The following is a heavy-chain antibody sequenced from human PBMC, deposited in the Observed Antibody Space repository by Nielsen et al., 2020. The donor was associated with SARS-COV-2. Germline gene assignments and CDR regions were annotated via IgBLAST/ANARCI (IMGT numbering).Heavy chain of an antibody. CDR2: INHSGST. J-gene: IGHJ4*02. CDR3: ARGFNWNDDQTYYFDY. CDR1: GFTFSSYA. V-gene: IGHV4-34*01. Sequence: GSLRLSCAASGFTFSSYAMHWIRQPPGKGLEWIGEINHSGSTNYNPSLKSRVTISVDTSKNQFSLKLSSVTAADTAVYYCARGFNWNDDQTYYFDYWGQGTLVTVSS. D-gene: IGHD1-20*01.